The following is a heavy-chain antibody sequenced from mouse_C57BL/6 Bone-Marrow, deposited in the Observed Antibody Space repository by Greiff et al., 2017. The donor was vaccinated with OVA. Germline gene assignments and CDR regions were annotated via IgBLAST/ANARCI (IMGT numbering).Heavy chain of an antibody. D-gene: IGHD2-3*01. V-gene: IGHV1-81*01. CDR1: GYTFTSYG. CDR3: APGDGYSDY. CDR2: IYPRSGNT. Sequence: QVHVKQSGAELARPGASVKLSCKASGYTFTSYGISWVKQRTGQGLEWIGEIYPRSGNTYYNEKFKGKATLTADKSSSTAYMELRSLTSEDSAVYFCAPGDGYSDYWGQGTTLTVSS. J-gene: IGHJ2*01.